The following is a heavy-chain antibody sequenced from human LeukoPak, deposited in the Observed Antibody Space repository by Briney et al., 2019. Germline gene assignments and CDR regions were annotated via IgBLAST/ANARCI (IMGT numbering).Heavy chain of an antibody. D-gene: IGHD2/OR15-2a*01. CDR2: ISHDGSNI. CDR3: ARTTYSYGPFLD. J-gene: IGHJ4*02. V-gene: IGHV3-30*03. CDR1: GFIFSAYG. Sequence: GGSLRLSCTASGFIFSAYGMHWVRQAPGKGLEWVTAISHDGSNIYYADIVKGRFTISRDNSRNTLHLQMNSLRVEDTAVYFCARTTYSYGPFLDWGQGTLVTVSS.